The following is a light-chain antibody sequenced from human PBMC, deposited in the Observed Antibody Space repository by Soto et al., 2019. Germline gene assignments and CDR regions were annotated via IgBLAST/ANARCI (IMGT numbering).Light chain of an antibody. Sequence: DIVMTQSPDSLAVSLGERATINCKSSQSVLYSSNNKNYLAWYQQKPGQPPKQLIYWASTRESGVPDRFSGSGSGPDFTLTISSLQAEDVAVYYCQQYYSTPRTFGQGTKVEIK. CDR1: QSVLYSSNNKNY. J-gene: IGKJ1*01. V-gene: IGKV4-1*01. CDR2: WAS. CDR3: QQYYSTPRT.